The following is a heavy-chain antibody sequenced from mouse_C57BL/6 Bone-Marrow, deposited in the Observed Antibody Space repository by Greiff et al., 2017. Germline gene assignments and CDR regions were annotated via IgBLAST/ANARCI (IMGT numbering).Heavy chain of an antibody. CDR3: ARSYDYDDYTMDY. Sequence: QVQLKQPGAELVKPGASVKLSCKASGYTFTNYWMHWVKQRPGQGLEWIGMMHPNGGSPDYNEKFKSEATLSVDKTSRTAYMELSILTSEDSAVYYCARSYDYDDYTMDYWGQGTSVTVSS. CDR2: MHPNGGSP. J-gene: IGHJ4*01. V-gene: IGHV1-64*01. CDR1: GYTFTNYW. D-gene: IGHD2-4*01.